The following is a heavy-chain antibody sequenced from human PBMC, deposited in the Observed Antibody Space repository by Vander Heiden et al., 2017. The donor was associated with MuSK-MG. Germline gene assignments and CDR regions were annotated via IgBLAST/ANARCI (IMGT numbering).Heavy chain of an antibody. V-gene: IGHV3-23*01. Sequence: EVQLLESGGGLVQPGGSLRLSCAALGFTFSGFAMSWVRQAPGKGLEWVSAITDSGSNTHYPESVKGRFTISRDNSKATLYLQMDSLRDEDTAMYYCAKRYGSNWGHFDSWCQGTLVAVSS. J-gene: IGHJ4*02. D-gene: IGHD6-13*01. CDR3: AKRYGSNWGHFDS. CDR2: ITDSGSNT. CDR1: GFTFSGFA.